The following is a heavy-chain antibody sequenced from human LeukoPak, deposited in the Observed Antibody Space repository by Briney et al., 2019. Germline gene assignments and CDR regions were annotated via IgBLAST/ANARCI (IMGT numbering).Heavy chain of an antibody. CDR2: ISGSGGST. CDR3: ARDRYSSGWYYFDY. V-gene: IGHV3-23*01. J-gene: IGHJ4*02. Sequence: PGGSLRLSCAASGFTFSNYAMSWVRQAPGKGLEWVSVISGSGGSTYYADSVEGRFTVSRDNSKNTLYLQMNSLRAEDTAVYYCARDRYSSGWYYFDYWGQGTLVTVSS. D-gene: IGHD6-19*01. CDR1: GFTFSNYA.